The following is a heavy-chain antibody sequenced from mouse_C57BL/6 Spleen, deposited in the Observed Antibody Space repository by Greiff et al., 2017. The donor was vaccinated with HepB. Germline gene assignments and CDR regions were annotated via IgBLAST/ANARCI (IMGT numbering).Heavy chain of an antibody. CDR2: IDPSDSYT. J-gene: IGHJ4*01. CDR3: AGYDGAAYARDY. V-gene: IGHV1-50*01. D-gene: IGHD2-2*01. Sequence: QVQLQQPGAELVKPGASVKLSCKASGYTFTSYWMQWVKQRPGQGLEWIGEIDPSDSYTNYNQKFKGKATLTVDTSSSTAYMQLSSLTSEDSAVYYCAGYDGAAYARDYWGQGTSVTVSS. CDR1: GYTFTSYW.